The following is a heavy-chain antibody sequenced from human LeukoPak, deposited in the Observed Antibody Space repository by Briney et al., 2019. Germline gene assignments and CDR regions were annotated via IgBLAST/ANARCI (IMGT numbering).Heavy chain of an antibody. Sequence: SVKVSCKASGGTFSSYAISWVRQAPGQGLEWMGGIIPIFGTANYAQKFQGRVTITTDESTSTAYMELSSLRSEDTAVYYCARDADYGSGSYYNVGTYWGQGTLVTVSS. CDR3: ARDADYGSGSYYNVGTY. J-gene: IGHJ4*02. CDR1: GGTFSSYA. CDR2: IIPIFGTA. D-gene: IGHD3-10*01. V-gene: IGHV1-69*05.